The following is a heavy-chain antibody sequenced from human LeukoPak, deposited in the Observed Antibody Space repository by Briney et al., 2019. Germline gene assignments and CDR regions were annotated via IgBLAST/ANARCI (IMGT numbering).Heavy chain of an antibody. J-gene: IGHJ4*02. CDR2: IDWDDDK. Sequence: SGPALVKPTQTLTLTCTFSGFSLSTSGMRVSWIRQPPGKALEWLARIDWDDDKFYSTSLKTRLTISKDTSKNQVVLTMTNMGPVDTATYYCARVRCGGDCYPDYWGQGTLVTVSS. V-gene: IGHV2-70*04. D-gene: IGHD2-21*02. CDR1: GFSLSTSGMR. CDR3: ARVRCGGDCYPDY.